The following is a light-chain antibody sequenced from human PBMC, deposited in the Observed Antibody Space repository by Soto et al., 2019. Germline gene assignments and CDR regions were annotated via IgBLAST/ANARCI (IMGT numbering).Light chain of an antibody. CDR1: SSDVGGYNY. CDR2: EVT. J-gene: IGLJ2*01. Sequence: QSALTQPPSASGSPGQSVTISCTGTSSDVGGYNYVSWYQQHPGKAPKLLIYEVTKRPSGVPDRFSGSKSGNTASLTVSGSKGEDGGYFNYNSFAGRNPVLLGGGTK. CDR3: NSFAGRNPVL. V-gene: IGLV2-8*01.